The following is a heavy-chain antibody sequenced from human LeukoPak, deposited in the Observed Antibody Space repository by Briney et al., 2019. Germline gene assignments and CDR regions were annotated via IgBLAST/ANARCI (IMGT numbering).Heavy chain of an antibody. CDR3: ARPIVVVPLRAFDI. D-gene: IGHD2-21*01. J-gene: IGHJ3*02. Sequence: SETLSLTCTVSGGSIINYYWSWIRQPPGKGLEWIGEINHSGSTNYNPSLKSRVTISVDMSKNQFSLKLSSVTAADAAVYYCARPIVVVPLRAFDIWGQGTMVTVSS. CDR1: GGSIINYY. CDR2: INHSGST. V-gene: IGHV4-34*01.